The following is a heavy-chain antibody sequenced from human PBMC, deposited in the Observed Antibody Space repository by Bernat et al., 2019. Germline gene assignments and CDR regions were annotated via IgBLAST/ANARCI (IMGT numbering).Heavy chain of an antibody. D-gene: IGHD3-22*01. CDR2: ISSSSSI. CDR1: GFTFITYS. V-gene: IGHV3-48*01. Sequence: EVQLVESGGGLVQPGGSLRLSCVVSGFTFITYSMNWVRQAPGKGLEWVSYISSSSSIYYADSVKGRFTISRDNGENSLYLQMSSLRVEDTAVYYCARDLIDSTGFDFWGQGILVTVSS. CDR3: ARDLIDSTGFDF. J-gene: IGHJ4*02.